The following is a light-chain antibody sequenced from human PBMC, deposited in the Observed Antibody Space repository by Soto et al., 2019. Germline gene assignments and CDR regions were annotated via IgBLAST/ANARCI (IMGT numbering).Light chain of an antibody. CDR2: KAS. CDR3: QQYHSYPYT. V-gene: IGKV1-5*03. J-gene: IGKJ2*01. CDR1: QSISSW. Sequence: DIQMTQSPSTLSASVGDRVTITCRASQSISSWLAWYKQKPGKAPKLLIYKASSLESGVPSRFSGSGSGTEFTLTISSLQPDDFATYYSQQYHSYPYTFGQGTTLEIK.